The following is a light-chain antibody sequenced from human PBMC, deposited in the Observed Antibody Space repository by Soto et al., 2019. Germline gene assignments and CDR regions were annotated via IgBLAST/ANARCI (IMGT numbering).Light chain of an antibody. Sequence: ETVMTQSPDTLSLSPGERATLSCRASQSVSDNLAWYQQRPGQGPRLLIYGASTRATGIPARFSGSGSGTELTLTISSLQSEDFAVYYCQQYKNWPHQFGQLNKVDIK. CDR2: GAS. V-gene: IGKV3-15*01. J-gene: IGKJ1*01. CDR1: QSVSDN. CDR3: QQYKNWPHQ.